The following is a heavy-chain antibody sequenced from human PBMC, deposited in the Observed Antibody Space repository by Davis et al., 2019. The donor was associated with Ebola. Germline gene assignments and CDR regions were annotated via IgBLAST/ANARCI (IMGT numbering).Heavy chain of an antibody. CDR1: GISFVNYA. Sequence: GESLKISCAASGISFVNYAMSWVRQAPGKGLEWVSYISSSGSTIYYADSVKGRFTISRDNAKNSLYLQMNSLRAEDTAVYYCARAGSSSWYPGDYWGQGTLVTVSS. D-gene: IGHD6-13*01. CDR3: ARAGSSSWYPGDY. J-gene: IGHJ4*02. V-gene: IGHV3-11*04. CDR2: ISSSGSTI.